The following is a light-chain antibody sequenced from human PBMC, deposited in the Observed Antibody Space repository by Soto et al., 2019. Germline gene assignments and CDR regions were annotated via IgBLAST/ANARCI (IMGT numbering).Light chain of an antibody. CDR3: QQYGSTPST. V-gene: IGKV3-20*01. CDR2: GAS. J-gene: IGKJ3*01. CDR1: QTVSSSY. Sequence: EIVLTQSPGTLSLSPGERATLSCRASQTVSSSYLAWYQQRPGQAPRLLMYGASSRATGVPDRFSGSGSGTDFTLTITRVEPEEFAVYYCQQYGSTPSTFGPGTKVDIK.